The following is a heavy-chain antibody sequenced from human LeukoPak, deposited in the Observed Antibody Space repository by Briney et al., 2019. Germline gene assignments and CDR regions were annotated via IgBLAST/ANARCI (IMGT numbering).Heavy chain of an antibody. CDR1: GYSFTDYY. Sequence: GASVKVSCKASGYSFTDYYMHWVRQAPGQGLEWMGRINPKRGGTNYAQKFQGRVTLTRGTSISTAHMELSRLTSDDTAVYYCALLWFGELWTKDYWGQGTLVTVSS. CDR2: INPKRGGT. V-gene: IGHV1-2*06. D-gene: IGHD3-10*01. J-gene: IGHJ4*02. CDR3: ALLWFGELWTKDY.